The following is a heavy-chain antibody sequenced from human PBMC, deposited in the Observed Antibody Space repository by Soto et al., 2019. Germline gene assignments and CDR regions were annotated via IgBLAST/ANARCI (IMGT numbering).Heavy chain of an antibody. Sequence: SETLSLTCTVSGGSISSYYWSWIRQPPGKGLEWIAYIYYSGSTNYNPSLKSRVTISVDTSKNQFSLKLSSVTAADTAVYYCARHNPRLWFGELLYTGYFDYWGQGTLVTVSS. CDR1: GGSISSYY. V-gene: IGHV4-59*08. D-gene: IGHD3-10*01. CDR3: ARHNPRLWFGELLYTGYFDY. CDR2: IYYSGST. J-gene: IGHJ4*02.